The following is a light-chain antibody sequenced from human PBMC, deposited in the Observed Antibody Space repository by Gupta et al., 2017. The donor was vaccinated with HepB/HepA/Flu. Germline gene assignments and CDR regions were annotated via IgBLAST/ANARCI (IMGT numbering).Light chain of an antibody. Sequence: DIVMTQSPDSLAVSLGERATLNCKSSQSVLYSSNNKNYLAWYQQKPGQPPKLLIYWASTRESGVPDRFSGSGSGTDFTLTISSLKAEDVAVYYCQQYYSPPHTFGQGTKLEIK. V-gene: IGKV4-1*01. CDR2: WAS. CDR1: QSVLYSSNNKNY. J-gene: IGKJ2*01. CDR3: QQYYSPPHT.